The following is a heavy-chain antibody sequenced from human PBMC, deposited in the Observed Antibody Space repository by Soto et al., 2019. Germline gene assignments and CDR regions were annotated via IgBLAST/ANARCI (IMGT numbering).Heavy chain of an antibody. CDR3: AKGVLRYFDWPRYYYGMDV. CDR1: GFTFSSFA. V-gene: IGHV3-23*01. D-gene: IGHD3-9*01. J-gene: IGHJ6*02. Sequence: GALRLSCAASGFTFSSFAMTWVRQAPGKGLEWVSALTPGGETTHYLDSVKGRFTISRDNAKNTLYLQMNSLRAEDTAVYYCAKGVLRYFDWPRYYYGMDVWGQGTTVTVSS. CDR2: LTPGGETT.